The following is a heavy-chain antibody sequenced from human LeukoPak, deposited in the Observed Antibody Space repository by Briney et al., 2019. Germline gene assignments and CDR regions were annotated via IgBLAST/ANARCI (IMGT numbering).Heavy chain of an antibody. Sequence: SETLSLTCTVSGGSISSYYWSWIRQPPGKGLEWIGYIYYSGSTNYNPSLKSRVTISVDTSKNQFSLKLSSVTAADTAVYYCARFYYDSSGYFDYWGQGTLVTVSS. V-gene: IGHV4-59*01. CDR2: IYYSGST. J-gene: IGHJ4*02. D-gene: IGHD3-22*01. CDR3: ARFYYDSSGYFDY. CDR1: GGSISSYY.